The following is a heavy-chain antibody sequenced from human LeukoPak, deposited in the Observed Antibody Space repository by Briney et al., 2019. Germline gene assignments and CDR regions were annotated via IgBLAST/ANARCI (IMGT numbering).Heavy chain of an antibody. CDR3: AGGAVAAIHY. J-gene: IGHJ4*02. CDR2: IVVGSGDT. V-gene: IGHV1-58*02. CDR1: GFTFSSSA. D-gene: IGHD6-19*01. Sequence: TSVKVSCKASGFTFSSSAMQWVRQARGQRLEWIGWIVVGSGDTDYAQKFQERVTITRDMSTSTAYMEPSSLRSDDTAVYYCAGGAVAAIHYWGQGTLVTVSS.